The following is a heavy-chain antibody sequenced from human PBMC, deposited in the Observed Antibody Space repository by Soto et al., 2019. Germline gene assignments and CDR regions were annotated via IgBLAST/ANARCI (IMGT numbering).Heavy chain of an antibody. CDR3: AKAQSTPNYYYYGMDV. CDR2: ISYDGSNK. CDR1: WFNFSSYG. Sequence: PWGSLRISCAASWFNFSSYGMHWVRQAPGKGLEWVAVISYDGSNKYYADSVKGRFTISRDNSKNTLYLQMNSLRAEDTAVYYCAKAQSTPNYYYYGMDVWGQGTTVTVSS. V-gene: IGHV3-30*18. J-gene: IGHJ6*02.